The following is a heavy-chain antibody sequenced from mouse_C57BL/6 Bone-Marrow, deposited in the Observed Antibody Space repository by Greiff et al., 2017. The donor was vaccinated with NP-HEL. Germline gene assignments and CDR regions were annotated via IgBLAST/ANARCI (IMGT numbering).Heavy chain of an antibody. D-gene: IGHD3-1*01. Sequence: EVKLMESGPGLVKPSQSLSLTCSVTGYSITSGYYWNWIRQFPGNKLEWMGYISYDGSNNYNPSLQNRISITRDTSKNQFFLKLNSVTTEDTATYYCARDRAGYWGQGTTLTVSS. CDR1: GYSITSGYY. J-gene: IGHJ2*01. V-gene: IGHV3-6*01. CDR2: ISYDGSN. CDR3: ARDRAGY.